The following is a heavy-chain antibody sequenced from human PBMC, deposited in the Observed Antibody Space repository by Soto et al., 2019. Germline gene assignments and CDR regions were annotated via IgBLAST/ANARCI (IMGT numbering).Heavy chain of an antibody. CDR3: ANRSEDIGTSSVLMT. CDR1: GFTFSSYA. Sequence: GGSLRLSCAGSGFTFSSYAMSRVRQAPGEGLEWVSAINGSGGSTYYADSVKGRFTISRDNSKNTLYLKMNSIRGEDTDVYYYANRSEDIGTSSVLMTWRQGRKVTVS. CDR2: INGSGGST. V-gene: IGHV3-23*01. J-gene: IGHJ5*02. D-gene: IGHD2-15*01.